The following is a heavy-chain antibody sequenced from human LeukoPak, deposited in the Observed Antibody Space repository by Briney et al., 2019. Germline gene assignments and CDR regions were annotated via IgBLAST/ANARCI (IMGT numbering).Heavy chain of an antibody. CDR3: ARRPPQYYDSSGYDNWFDH. Sequence: SETLSLTCTVSGGSISSSSYYWGWSRQPPGRGLEWIGSIYYSGSTYYNPSLKSRVTISVDTSKNQFSLKLSSVTAADTAVYYCARRPPQYYDSSGYDNWFDHWGQGTPVTVSS. CDR2: IYYSGST. V-gene: IGHV4-39*01. J-gene: IGHJ5*02. D-gene: IGHD3-22*01. CDR1: GGSISSSSYY.